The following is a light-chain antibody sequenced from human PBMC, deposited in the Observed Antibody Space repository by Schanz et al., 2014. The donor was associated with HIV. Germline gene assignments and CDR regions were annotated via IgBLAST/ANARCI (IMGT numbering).Light chain of an antibody. V-gene: IGKV1-5*03. CDR2: SAS. CDR3: QQCVTYPYT. Sequence: DIQMTQSPSTLSASVGDRVTIACRASQNIGNSLAWFQLKPGRAPKLLIYSASSLHTGVPSRFSGSGSGTSFTLTITSLQPDDFATYYCQQCVTYPYTFGQGTKLDIK. CDR1: QNIGNS. J-gene: IGKJ2*01.